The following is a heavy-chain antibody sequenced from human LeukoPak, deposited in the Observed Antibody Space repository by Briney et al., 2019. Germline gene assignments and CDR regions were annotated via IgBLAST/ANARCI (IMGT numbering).Heavy chain of an antibody. CDR2: IIPILGIA. Sequence: GASVKVSCKASGGTFSSYAISWVRQAPGQGLEWMGRIIPILGIANYAQKFQGRVTITADKSTSTAYMELSSLRSEDTAVYYCARVDYDILTGYPRPTYYYYGMDVWGQGTTVTVSS. CDR3: ARVDYDILTGYPRPTYYYYGMDV. D-gene: IGHD3-9*01. CDR1: GGTFSSYA. J-gene: IGHJ6*02. V-gene: IGHV1-69*04.